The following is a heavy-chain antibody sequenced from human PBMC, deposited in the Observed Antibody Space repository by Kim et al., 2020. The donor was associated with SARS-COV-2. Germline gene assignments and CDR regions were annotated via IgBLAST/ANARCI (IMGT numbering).Heavy chain of an antibody. CDR3: VKQAFGVPAV. V-gene: IGHV4-4*07. CDR1: GDSISDKE. CDR2: ITYVGGT. D-gene: IGHD2-8*01. Sequence: SETLSLTCSVSGDSISDKEWSWIRQPAGKGLEWIARITYVGGTAYNPSLQSRVTMSVDMSKTQFFLRLSFVTAADTAVYYCVKQAFGVPAVWGQGSLVTVSS. J-gene: IGHJ4*02.